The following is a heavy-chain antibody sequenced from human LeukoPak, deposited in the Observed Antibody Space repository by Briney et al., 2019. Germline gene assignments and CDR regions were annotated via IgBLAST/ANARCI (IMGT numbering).Heavy chain of an antibody. V-gene: IGHV3-7*01. J-gene: IGHJ6*02. CDR2: IKQDGSEK. CDR3: ASASPYYYGIDV. CDR1: GFTFSSSW. Sequence: GGSLRLSCAASGFTFSSSWMSWVRQAPGEGLEWVANIKQDGSEKYYVDSVKGRFTISRDNAKNSLYPQMNSLRAEDTAVYYCASASPYYYGIDVWGQGTTVTVSS.